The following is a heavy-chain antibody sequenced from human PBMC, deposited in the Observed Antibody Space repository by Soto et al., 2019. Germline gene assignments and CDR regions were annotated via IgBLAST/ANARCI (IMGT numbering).Heavy chain of an antibody. Sequence: GGSLRLSCTTSASAAGFMVSNSYMGWVRQAPGRGLEWVSVIYNSGSTYYADSVRGRFTLSRDKSKNTLSLQMGSLRVEDTAVYYCARERGDPDTAVVDPPGYWYFDLWGRGTLVTVSS. CDR2: IYNSGST. D-gene: IGHD5-18*01. CDR3: ARERGDPDTAVVDPPGYWYFDL. V-gene: IGHV3-53*01. CDR1: ASAAGFMVSNSY. J-gene: IGHJ2*01.